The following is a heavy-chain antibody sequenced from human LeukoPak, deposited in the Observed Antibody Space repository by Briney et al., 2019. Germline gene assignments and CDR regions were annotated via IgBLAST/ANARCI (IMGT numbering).Heavy chain of an antibody. Sequence: ASVKVSCKASGGTFSSYAISWVRQAPGQGLEWMGGIILIFGTANYAQKFQGRVTITADESTSTAYMELSSLRSEDTAVYYCARPIIGAYCGGDCYDAFDIWGQGTMVTVSS. D-gene: IGHD2-21*02. CDR3: ARPIIGAYCGGDCYDAFDI. V-gene: IGHV1-69*13. CDR1: GGTFSSYA. CDR2: IILIFGTA. J-gene: IGHJ3*02.